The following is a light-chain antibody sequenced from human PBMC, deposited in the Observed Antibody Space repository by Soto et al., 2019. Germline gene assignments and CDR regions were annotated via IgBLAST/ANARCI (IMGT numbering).Light chain of an antibody. CDR3: QTWGTDIGLV. V-gene: IGLV4-69*01. CDR1: SGHYRYT. Sequence: QPVLTQSPSASASLGASVKPTCTLSSGHYRYTIAWHQQQPEKGPRFLMKLSSDGSYTKGDGIPDRFSGSSSGAERYLSISSLQSEDEADYYCQTWGTDIGLVFGGGTKVTVL. J-gene: IGLJ3*02. CDR2: LSSDGSY.